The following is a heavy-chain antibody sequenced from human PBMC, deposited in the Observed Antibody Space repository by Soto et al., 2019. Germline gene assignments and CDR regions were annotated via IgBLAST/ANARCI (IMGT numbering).Heavy chain of an antibody. J-gene: IGHJ4*02. CDR1: GFIFSNYP. CDR2: ISNSADT. CDR3: ANASLYCSGRNCFTFDY. Sequence: VQLLESGGGLVQPGGSLRLSCAASGFIFSNYPMNWVRQAPGKGLDWVSTISNSADTYYPDSVNGRFTVSRDNSKNTLYLQMNSLRAEDTAVYYCANASLYCSGRNCFTFDYWGQGALVTVSS. D-gene: IGHD2-15*01. V-gene: IGHV3-23*01.